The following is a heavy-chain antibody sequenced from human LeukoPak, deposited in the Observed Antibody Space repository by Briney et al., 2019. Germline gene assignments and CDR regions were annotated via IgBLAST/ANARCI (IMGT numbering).Heavy chain of an antibody. V-gene: IGHV4-39*07. J-gene: IGHJ4*02. Sequence: SETLSLTCTVSGGSISSSSYYWGWIRQPPGKGLEWIGSIYYSGSTYYNPSLKSRVTISVDTSKNQFSLKLSSATAADTAVYYCARGRSRIHLHPIGYWGQGTLVTVSS. D-gene: IGHD5-18*01. CDR1: GGSISSSSYY. CDR2: IYYSGST. CDR3: ARGRSRIHLHPIGY.